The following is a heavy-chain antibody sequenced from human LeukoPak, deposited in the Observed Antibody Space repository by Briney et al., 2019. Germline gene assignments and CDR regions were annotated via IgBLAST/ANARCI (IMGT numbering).Heavy chain of an antibody. CDR2: IYYSGST. J-gene: IGHJ4*02. V-gene: IGHV4-61*01. CDR1: GGSVSSGSYY. CDR3: ASTDYGDYDGGFDY. D-gene: IGHD4-17*01. Sequence: SETLSLTCTVSGGSVSSGSYYWSWIRQPPGKGLEWIGYIYYSGSTNYNPSLKSRVTISVDTSKNQFSLRLSSVTAADTAVYYCASTDYGDYDGGFDYWGQGTLVTVSS.